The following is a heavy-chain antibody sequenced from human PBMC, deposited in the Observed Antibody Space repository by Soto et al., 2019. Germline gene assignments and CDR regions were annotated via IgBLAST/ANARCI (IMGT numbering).Heavy chain of an antibody. D-gene: IGHD6-6*01. CDR3: AREDSSSPLDY. CDR1: GFTFSSYG. J-gene: IGHJ4*02. V-gene: IGHV3-33*01. Sequence: QVQLVESGGGVVQPGRSLRLSCAASGFTFSSYGMHWVRQAPGKGLEWVAVIWYDGSNKYYADSVKGRFTISRDNSKNTLYLQMNSLRADDTAVYYCAREDSSSPLDYWGQGTLVTVSS. CDR2: IWYDGSNK.